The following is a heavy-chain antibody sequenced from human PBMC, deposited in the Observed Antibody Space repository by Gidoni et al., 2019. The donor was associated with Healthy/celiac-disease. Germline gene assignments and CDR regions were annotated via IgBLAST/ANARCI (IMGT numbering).Heavy chain of an antibody. V-gene: IGHV1-69*01. CDR2: IIPIFGTA. Sequence: QVQLVQAGAEVKKPGPSVKVSCKASGGTFSSYAISWVRQAPGQGLEWMGGIIPIFGTASYAQKFQGRVTITADESTGTAYMELSSLRSEDTAVYYCASGRVVVTAMVAFDIWGQGTMVTVSS. CDR1: GGTFSSYA. D-gene: IGHD2-21*02. J-gene: IGHJ3*02. CDR3: ASGRVVVTAMVAFDI.